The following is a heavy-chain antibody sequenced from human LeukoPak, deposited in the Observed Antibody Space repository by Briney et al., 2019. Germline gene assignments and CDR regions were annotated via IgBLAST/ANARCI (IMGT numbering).Heavy chain of an antibody. CDR2: ISGSGGST. D-gene: IGHD6-19*01. Sequence: GGSLRLSCAASGFTFSSYAMSWVRQAPGKGLEWVSAISGSGGSTYYADSVKGRFTISRDNSKNTLYLQMNSLRAEDTAVYYCAKDPGPTPSGWYGYRGQGTLVTVSS. V-gene: IGHV3-23*01. J-gene: IGHJ4*02. CDR3: AKDPGPTPSGWYGY. CDR1: GFTFSSYA.